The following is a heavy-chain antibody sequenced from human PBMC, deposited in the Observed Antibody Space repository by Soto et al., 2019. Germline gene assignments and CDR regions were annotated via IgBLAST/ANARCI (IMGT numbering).Heavy chain of an antibody. Sequence: QVQLQESGPGLVKPSQTLSLTCTVSGGSISSRGFYWSWIRQHPGKGLEWIGHIFYSGSAYYNPSLRSRLFISMDTSKNHFSLQLRSVTAADTAIYYCATYKTVLFVVTNPRGWYFDLWGRGTQVTVSS. J-gene: IGHJ2*01. V-gene: IGHV4-31*03. D-gene: IGHD3-3*01. CDR2: IFYSGSA. CDR3: ATYKTVLFVVTNPRGWYFDL. CDR1: GGSISSRGFY.